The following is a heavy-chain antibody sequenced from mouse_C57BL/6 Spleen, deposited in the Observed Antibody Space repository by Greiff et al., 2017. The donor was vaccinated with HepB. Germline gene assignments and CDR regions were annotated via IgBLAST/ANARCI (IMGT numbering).Heavy chain of an antibody. Sequence: QVQLQQSGAELARPGASVKLSCKASGYTFTSYGISWVKQRTGQGLEWIGEIYPRSGNTYYNEKFKGKATLTADKSSSTAYMELRSLTSEDSAVYFCARPTDYYGSSLYYLDYWGQGTTLTVSS. CDR1: GYTFTSYG. CDR3: ARPTDYYGSSLYYLDY. CDR2: IYPRSGNT. D-gene: IGHD1-1*01. J-gene: IGHJ2*01. V-gene: IGHV1-81*01.